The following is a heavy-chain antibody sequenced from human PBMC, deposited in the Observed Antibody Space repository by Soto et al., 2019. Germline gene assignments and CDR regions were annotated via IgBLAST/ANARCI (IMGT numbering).Heavy chain of an antibody. CDR3: AKTLAGTDQNAYDI. CDR1: GGTFTTYT. Sequence: QVQLVQSGAEVKKPGSSVMVSCTVSGGTFTTYTIDWVRQAPGQGLEWMGRIIPVIGLTNYGLPGRVTITADKSTSTAYLELSGLKSEDTAMYYCAKTLAGTDQNAYDIWGQGKMVNVSS. CDR2: IIPVIGLT. D-gene: IGHD2-8*02. V-gene: IGHV1-69*02. J-gene: IGHJ3*02.